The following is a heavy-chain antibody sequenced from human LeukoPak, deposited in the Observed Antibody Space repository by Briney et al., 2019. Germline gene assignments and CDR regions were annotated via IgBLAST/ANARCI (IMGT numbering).Heavy chain of an antibody. J-gene: IGHJ4*02. D-gene: IGHD1-26*01. CDR2: TYYRSKWYN. CDR1: GDSVSRKSAG. V-gene: IGHV6-1*01. CDR3: ARDPWELYYFDY. Sequence: SQTLSLTCAISGDSVSRKSAGWNWIRQSPSRGLEWLGRTYYRSKWYNDYAVSVKSRITINPDTSKNQFSLQLNSVTPEDTAVYYCARDPWELYYFDYWGQGTLVTVSS.